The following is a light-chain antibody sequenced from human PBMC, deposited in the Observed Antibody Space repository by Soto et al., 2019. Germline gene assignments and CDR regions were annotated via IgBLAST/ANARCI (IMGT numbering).Light chain of an antibody. V-gene: IGLV2-14*03. CDR2: DVT. CDR1: SSDVGGYNY. Sequence: QPASVSGSPGQSITISCTGTSSDVGGYNYVSWYQQHPDKAPKLMIYDVTNRPSGVSTRFSGSKSANTASLTISGLQAEDEADYYCSSFTSSNTRVVFGGGTKLTVL. J-gene: IGLJ2*01. CDR3: SSFTSSNTRVV.